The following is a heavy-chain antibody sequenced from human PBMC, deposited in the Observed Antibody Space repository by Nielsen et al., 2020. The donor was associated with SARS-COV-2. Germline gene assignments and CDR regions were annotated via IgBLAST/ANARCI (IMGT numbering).Heavy chain of an antibody. CDR3: EDTAMGY. V-gene: IGHV3-21*04. J-gene: IGHJ4*02. D-gene: IGHD5-18*01. CDR2: ISSSSSYI. CDR1: GFTFSSYG. Sequence: GESLKISCAASGFTFSSYGMNWVRQAPGKGLEWVSSISSSSSYIYYADSVKGRFTISRDNSKNTLYLQMNSLRAEDTAVYYCEDTAMGYWGQGTLVTVSS.